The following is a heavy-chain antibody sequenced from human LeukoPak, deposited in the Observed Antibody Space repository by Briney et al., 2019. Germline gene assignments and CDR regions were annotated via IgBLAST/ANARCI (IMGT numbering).Heavy chain of an antibody. V-gene: IGHV1-69*13. CDR1: GGTFSRFT. D-gene: IGHD2-15*01. CDR2: IIPIFGTA. CDR3: ATLGYCSGGSCYGY. Sequence: ASVKVSCKASGGTFSRFTISWVRQAPGQGLEWMGGIIPIFGTANYAQKFQGRVTITADESTSTAYMELSSLRSEDTAVYYCATLGYCSGGSCYGYWGQGTLVTVSS. J-gene: IGHJ4*02.